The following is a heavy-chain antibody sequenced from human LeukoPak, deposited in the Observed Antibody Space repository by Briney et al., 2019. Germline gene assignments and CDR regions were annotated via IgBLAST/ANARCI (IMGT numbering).Heavy chain of an antibody. CDR2: IYYSGST. Sequence: SETLSLTCNVSGGSITSGGSYWTWIRQPPGKGLEWIGYIYYSGSTNYNPSLKSRVTISVDTSKNQFSLKLSSVTAADTAVYYCARQRGGYSGYGVYFDYWGQGTLVTVSS. CDR1: GGSITSGGSY. J-gene: IGHJ4*02. V-gene: IGHV4-61*08. CDR3: ARQRGGYSGYGVYFDY. D-gene: IGHD5-12*01.